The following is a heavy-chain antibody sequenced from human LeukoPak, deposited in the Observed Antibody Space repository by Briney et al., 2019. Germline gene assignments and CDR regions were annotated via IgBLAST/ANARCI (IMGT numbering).Heavy chain of an antibody. Sequence: SETLSLTCSVSDDSITIYYWTWIRQPPGKGLEWIGYVDHTGSTNFNPSLNGRVSISRDTTKNLFSLRLRSVTAADTAVYFCARGRVSSSTWYSTYYYYFYMDVWGKGTTATVSS. J-gene: IGHJ6*03. D-gene: IGHD1-1*01. CDR2: VDHTGST. CDR3: ARGRVSSSTWYSTYYYYFYMDV. V-gene: IGHV4-59*01. CDR1: DDSITIYY.